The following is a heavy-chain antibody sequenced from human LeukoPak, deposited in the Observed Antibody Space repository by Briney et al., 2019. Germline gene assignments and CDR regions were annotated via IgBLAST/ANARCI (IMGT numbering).Heavy chain of an antibody. CDR1: GFTFSTYW. Sequence: PGGSLRLSCAASGFTFSTYWMHWVRQAPGKGLVWFSRNNSDGSSTRYADSVKGRFTISRDNAKNTLYLQMNSLRAEDTAVYCWARAEGGLTGGGGMDVWGQGTTVTVSS. D-gene: IGHD7-27*01. CDR3: ARAEGGLTGGGGMDV. CDR2: NNSDGSST. J-gene: IGHJ6*02. V-gene: IGHV3-74*01.